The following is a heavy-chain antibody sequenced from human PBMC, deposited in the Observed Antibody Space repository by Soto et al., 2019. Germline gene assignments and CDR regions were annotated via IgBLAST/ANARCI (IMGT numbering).Heavy chain of an antibody. V-gene: IGHV3-23*01. CDR1: GFTFSCYG. Sequence: LXLSCAPSGFTFSCYGMSWFLQAPVQGLEWVSSISGSGGATYYADSVKGRFTISRDNSKNTLYLQMNSLRAEDTAVYYCAKGEGLRSTSSCHGGAFDIWGQRTTVTV. D-gene: IGHD2-2*01. CDR3: AKGEGLRSTSSCHGGAFDI. J-gene: IGHJ3*02. CDR2: ISGSGGAT.